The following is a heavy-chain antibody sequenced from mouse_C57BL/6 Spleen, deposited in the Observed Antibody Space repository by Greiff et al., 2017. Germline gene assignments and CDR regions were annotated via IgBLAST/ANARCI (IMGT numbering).Heavy chain of an antibody. CDR3: ARQKGTGAFAY. Sequence: EVMLVESGGGLVQPGGSLKLSCAASGFTFSDYGMAWVRQAPRKGPEWVAFISNLAYSIYYADTVTGRFTISRENAKNTLYLEMSSLRSEDTAMYYCARQKGTGAFAYWGQGTLVTVSA. CDR2: ISNLAYSI. D-gene: IGHD4-1*01. J-gene: IGHJ3*01. V-gene: IGHV5-15*01. CDR1: GFTFSDYG.